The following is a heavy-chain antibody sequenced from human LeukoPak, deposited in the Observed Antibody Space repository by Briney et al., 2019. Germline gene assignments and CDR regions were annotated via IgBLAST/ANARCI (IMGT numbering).Heavy chain of an antibody. CDR3: AKRAYSDSSGHLVSIDY. CDR2: ASVGGGST. D-gene: IGHD3-22*01. Sequence: GYLSLYCAASAFTFSTNAMNWDRQAPGKGLEWVSAASVGGGSTSYADSGKGRFTISRDKSKNTIYLQMNSLRAENTSVYFCAKRAYSDSSGHLVSIDYWGQGTQVTVST. CDR1: AFTFSTNA. J-gene: IGHJ4*02. V-gene: IGHV3-23*01.